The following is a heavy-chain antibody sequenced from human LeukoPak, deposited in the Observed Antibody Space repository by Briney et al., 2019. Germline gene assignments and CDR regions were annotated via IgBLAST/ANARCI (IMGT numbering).Heavy chain of an antibody. V-gene: IGHV3-23*01. Sequence: GGSLRLSCAASGFTFSSYWMHWVRQAPGKGLEWVAAISGRGGSTYYADSVKGRFTISRDNSKNTLYLQMSSLRVEDTAGYYCAKQGPLHDYYFDYWGQGTLVTVSS. CDR1: GFTFSSYW. CDR2: ISGRGGST. CDR3: AKQGPLHDYYFDY. D-gene: IGHD1-1*01. J-gene: IGHJ4*02.